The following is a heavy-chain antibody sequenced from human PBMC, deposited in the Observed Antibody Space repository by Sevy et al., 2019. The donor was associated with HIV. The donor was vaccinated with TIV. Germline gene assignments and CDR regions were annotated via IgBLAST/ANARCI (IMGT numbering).Heavy chain of an antibody. D-gene: IGHD3-22*01. V-gene: IGHV1-69*13. J-gene: IGHJ4*02. CDR3: ASEPYYYDSSGNVGVDENDY. CDR2: IIPIFGTA. Sequence: ASVKVSCKASGGTFSSYAISWVRQAPGQGLEWMGGIIPIFGTANYAQKFQGRVTITADESTSTAYMELSSLRSEDTAVYYCASEPYYYDSSGNVGVDENDYWGQGTLVTVSS. CDR1: GGTFSSYA.